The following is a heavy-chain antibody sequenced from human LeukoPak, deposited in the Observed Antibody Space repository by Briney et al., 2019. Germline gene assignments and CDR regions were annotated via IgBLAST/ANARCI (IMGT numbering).Heavy chain of an antibody. J-gene: IGHJ1*01. D-gene: IGHD3-16*02. CDR3: ASLSYLRAEYFQH. CDR1: GFTFSSYW. Sequence: PGGSLRLSCAASGFTFSSYWMSWVRQAPGKGLEWVANIKQDGSEKYYVDSVKGRFTISRDNAKNSLYLQMNSLRAEDTAVYYCASLSYLRAEYFQHWGQGTLVTVSS. CDR2: IKQDGSEK. V-gene: IGHV3-7*01.